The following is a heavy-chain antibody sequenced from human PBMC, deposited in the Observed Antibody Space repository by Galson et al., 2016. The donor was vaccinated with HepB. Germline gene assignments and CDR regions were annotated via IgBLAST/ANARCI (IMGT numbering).Heavy chain of an antibody. Sequence: SLRLSCAASGFTFSTSAMSWVRQAPGQGLEWVSAISSTSHSTYYADSVKGRFTISRDNAKNTLFPQMDSLKIDDTAVYYCAKGWSGPDSWGQGTLVTVSS. CDR1: GFTFSTSA. CDR2: ISSTSHST. J-gene: IGHJ4*02. V-gene: IGHV3-23*01. CDR3: AKGWSGPDS. D-gene: IGHD3-3*01.